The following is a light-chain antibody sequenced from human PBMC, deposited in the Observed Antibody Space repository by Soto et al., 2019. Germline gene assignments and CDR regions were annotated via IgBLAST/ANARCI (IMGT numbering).Light chain of an antibody. CDR2: DAY. CDR3: KQRSNWPLT. V-gene: IGKV3-11*01. J-gene: IGKJ4*01. Sequence: EIMLTQSPATLSLSPGERATLSCRASQSVSSYLAWYQQKPGQAPRLLIYDAYNRATGIQARFSGSGSGTDFTLTIRSLEPEDFAVYYCKQRSNWPLTFGGGTKVDIK. CDR1: QSVSSY.